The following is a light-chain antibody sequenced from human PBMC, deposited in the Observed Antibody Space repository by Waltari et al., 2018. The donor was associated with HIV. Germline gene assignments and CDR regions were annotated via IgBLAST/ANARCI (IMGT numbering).Light chain of an antibody. V-gene: IGKV1-9*01. CDR1: PAVDSY. Sequence: DIQLTQSPSFLSASVGDKVTVTCRASPAVDSYLAWYQQKPGKAPRLLIYAASTLQSGGPSRFSGSGSGTEFTLTISSLQPEDFATYYCQQLNSYPFTFGPGTKVDIK. J-gene: IGKJ3*01. CDR3: QQLNSYPFT. CDR2: AAS.